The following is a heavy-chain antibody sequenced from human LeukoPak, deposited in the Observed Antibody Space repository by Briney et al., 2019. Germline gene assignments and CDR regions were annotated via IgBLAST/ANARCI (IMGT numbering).Heavy chain of an antibody. V-gene: IGHV1-46*01. CDR2: VNPSGGST. CDR3: AREGLRGSMLYFSWFDP. J-gene: IGHJ5*02. Sequence: ASVKVSCKASGYTFTSYYMHWVRQAPGQGLEWMGIVNPSGGSTSYAQKFQGRVTMTRDMSTSTVYMELSSLRSEDTAVYYCAREGLRGSMLYFSWFDPWGQGTLVTVSS. CDR1: GYTFTSYY. D-gene: IGHD2-8*01.